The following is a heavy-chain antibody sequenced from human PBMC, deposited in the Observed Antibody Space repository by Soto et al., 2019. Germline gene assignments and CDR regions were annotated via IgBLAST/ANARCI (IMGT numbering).Heavy chain of an antibody. J-gene: IGHJ6*02. CDR1: GFTFSRCA. D-gene: IGHD6-6*01. CDR3: VRDTSSGGADV. CDR2: ILASGDV. Sequence: HPAGSLKLASAASGFTFSRCAMHWVRQVPGGGLEWVSGILASGDVGYVDSVRGRFTMSRDVAKSSLHLQMNSLKTDDTALYYCVRDTSSGGADVWGQGTTVTVSS. V-gene: IGHV3-9*01.